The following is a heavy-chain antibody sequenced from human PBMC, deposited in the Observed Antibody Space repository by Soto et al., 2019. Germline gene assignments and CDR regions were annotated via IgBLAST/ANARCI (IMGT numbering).Heavy chain of an antibody. CDR3: ASQSTSRIDY. V-gene: IGHV4-4*02. J-gene: IGHJ4*02. D-gene: IGHD2-2*01. Sequence: SETLSLTCAVSGDSISSSNWWSWVRQPPGKGLEWIGEIYHTGRTNYNPSLKSRVTISVDKSRNQFSLNLNSVTAADTAMYYCASQSTSRIDYWGQGTLVTVSS. CDR2: IYHTGRT. CDR1: GDSISSSNW.